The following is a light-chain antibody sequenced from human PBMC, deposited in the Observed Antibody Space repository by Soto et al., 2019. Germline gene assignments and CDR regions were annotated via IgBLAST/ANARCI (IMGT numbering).Light chain of an antibody. CDR2: EVN. CDR1: TSDIGSYDY. J-gene: IGLJ1*01. Sequence: QSVLTQPPSASGSPGQSVAISCTGTTSDIGSYDYVSWYQHPPGKAPKLMIYEVNKSPSGVPDRFSGSKSGKTASLTVSGHHAEDEDDYYCSSHGGNSPYVFGTGTKVTVL. V-gene: IGLV2-8*01. CDR3: SSHGGNSPYV.